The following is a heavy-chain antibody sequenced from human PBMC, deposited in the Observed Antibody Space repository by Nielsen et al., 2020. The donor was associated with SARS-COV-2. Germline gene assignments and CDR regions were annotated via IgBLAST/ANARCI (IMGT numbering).Heavy chain of an antibody. CDR1: GFSLSTSGMC. V-gene: IGHV2-70*11. Sequence: SGPTLVKPTQTLTLTCTFSGFSLSTSGMCVSWIRQPPGKALEWLARIDWDDDKYHSTSLKTRLTISKDTSKNQVVLTMTNMDPVDTATYYCARQKMYSSSSDLWGRGTLVTVSS. J-gene: IGHJ2*01. D-gene: IGHD6-6*01. CDR3: ARQKMYSSSSDL. CDR2: IDWDDDK.